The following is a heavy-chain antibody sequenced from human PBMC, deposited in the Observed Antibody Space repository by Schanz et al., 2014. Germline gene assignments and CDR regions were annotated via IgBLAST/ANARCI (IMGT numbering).Heavy chain of an antibody. Sequence: QILLVQPGPEVKKPGASVTVSCKASGYDFHIYAYSWVRQAPGQGPEWIGWISGYTGDTKYAQKSQQRSNKDTDRIKSRGYKEVKSLRIEDTAVYFCGRDSGRIQEANNFDYWGQGTRVTVSS. D-gene: IGHD6-25*01. CDR3: GRDSGRIQEANNFDY. J-gene: IGHJ4*02. CDR1: GYDFHIYA. CDR2: ISGYTGDT. V-gene: IGHV1-18*01.